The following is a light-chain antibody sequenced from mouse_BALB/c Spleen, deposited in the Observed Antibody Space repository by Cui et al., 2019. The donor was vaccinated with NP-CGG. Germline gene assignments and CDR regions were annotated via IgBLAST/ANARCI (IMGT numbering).Light chain of an antibody. J-gene: IGLJ1*01. V-gene: IGLV1*01. CDR2: GTN. Sequence: QPVVTQESALTTSPGETVTLTCRSSTGAVTTINYANWVQEKPDHLFTGLIGGTNNRAPGVPARFSGSLIGDKAALTITGAQTEDEAIYFCALWYSNHWVFGGGTKLTVL. CDR1: TGAVTTINY. CDR3: ALWYSNHWV.